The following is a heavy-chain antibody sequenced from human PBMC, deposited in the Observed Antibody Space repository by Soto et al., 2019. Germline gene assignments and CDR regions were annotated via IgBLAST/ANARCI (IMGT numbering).Heavy chain of an antibody. V-gene: IGHV3-23*01. CDR1: GFTFSSYA. Sequence: GGSLRLSCAASGFTFSSYAMSWVRQAPGKGLEWVSAISGSGGSTYYADSVKGRFTISRDNSKNTLYLQMNSLRAEDTAVYYCAKDSGPAIFGVAVHAFDIWGQGTMVTVSS. CDR3: AKDSGPAIFGVAVHAFDI. CDR2: ISGSGGST. D-gene: IGHD3-3*01. J-gene: IGHJ3*02.